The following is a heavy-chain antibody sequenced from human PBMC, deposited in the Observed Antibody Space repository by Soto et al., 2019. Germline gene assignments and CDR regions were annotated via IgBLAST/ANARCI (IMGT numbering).Heavy chain of an antibody. J-gene: IGHJ4*01. CDR2: IWYDENKK. V-gene: IGHV3-33*01. CDR1: GFSFSDHG. CDR3: ARDDSSASPFDY. Sequence: QAQLVESGGGVVQPGTSLRLSCAGSGFSFSDHGIHWVRQSPGRGLEWVSYIWYDENKKHYADSVKGRFTISRDNSKNTAYLQMNSLRVEDTAVYYCARDDSSASPFDYWGQGTLVTVAS. D-gene: IGHD6-19*01.